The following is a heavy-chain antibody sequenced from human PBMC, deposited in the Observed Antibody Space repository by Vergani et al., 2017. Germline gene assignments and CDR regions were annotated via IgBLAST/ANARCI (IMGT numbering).Heavy chain of an antibody. CDR1: GFTFSDYY. J-gene: IGHJ3*02. Sequence: QVQLVESGGGLVKPGGSLRLSCAASGFTFSDYYMSWIRQAPGKGLEWVSYISSSGSTIYYADSVKGRFTISRDNAKHSLYLQVNSLRAEDTAVYYCAGDPRYGDYADAFDIWGQGTMVTVSS. V-gene: IGHV3-11*01. CDR2: ISSSGSTI. D-gene: IGHD4-17*01. CDR3: AGDPRYGDYADAFDI.